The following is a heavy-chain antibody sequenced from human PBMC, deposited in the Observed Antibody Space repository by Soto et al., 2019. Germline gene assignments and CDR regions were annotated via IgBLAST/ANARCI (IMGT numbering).Heavy chain of an antibody. J-gene: IGHJ6*03. D-gene: IGHD6-19*01. CDR1: GGSISSSSYY. CDR2: IYYSGST. V-gene: IGHV4-39*01. CDR3: ARLAYSSGWSYYYYYYMDV. Sequence: PSETLSLTCTVSGGSISSSSYYWGWIRQPPGKGLEWIGSIYYSGSTYSNPSLKSRVTISVDTSKNQFSLKLSSVTAADTAVYYCARLAYSSGWSYYYYYYMDVWGKGTTVTVSS.